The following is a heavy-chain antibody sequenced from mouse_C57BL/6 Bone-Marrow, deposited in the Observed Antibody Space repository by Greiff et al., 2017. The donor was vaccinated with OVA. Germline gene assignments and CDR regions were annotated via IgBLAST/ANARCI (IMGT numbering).Heavy chain of an antibody. V-gene: IGHV1-22*01. CDR3: AKGGNSYYAMDY. J-gene: IGHJ4*01. CDR2: INPNNGGT. Sequence: EVQLQQSGPELVKPGASVKMSCKASGYTFTDYNMHWVKQSHGKSLEWIGYINPNNGGTSYNQKFKGKATLTVNKSSSTAYMALRSLTSEDSAVYYCAKGGNSYYAMDYWGQGTSVTVSS. CDR1: GYTFTDYN. D-gene: IGHD2-1*01.